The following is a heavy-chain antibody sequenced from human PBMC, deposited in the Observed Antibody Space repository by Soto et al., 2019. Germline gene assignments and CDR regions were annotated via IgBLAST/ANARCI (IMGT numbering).Heavy chain of an antibody. CDR1: GGTFSSYA. D-gene: IGHD6-19*01. J-gene: IGHJ5*02. CDR2: IIPIFGTA. V-gene: IGHV1-69*13. Sequence: SVKVSCKASGGTFSSYAISWVRQAPGQGLEWMGGIIPIFGTANYAQKFQGRVTITADESTSTAYMELSSLRSEDTAVYYCARSGALGSGWYIIKKNWFDPWGQGTLVTVSS. CDR3: ARSGALGSGWYIIKKNWFDP.